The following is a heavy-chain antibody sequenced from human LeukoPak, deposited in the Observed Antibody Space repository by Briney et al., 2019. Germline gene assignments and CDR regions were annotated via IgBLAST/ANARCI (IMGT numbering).Heavy chain of an antibody. Sequence: PGGSLRLSCAASGFTFSNVWMSWVRQVPGKGLEWVGRIQSKTDGGTTEYAAPVKGRFTISGDDSTNTLYLQMNSLKTEDTGVYYCAAGGRVWGQGTTVTVSS. V-gene: IGHV3-15*01. CDR1: GFTFSNVW. CDR2: IQSKTDGGTT. J-gene: IGHJ6*02. D-gene: IGHD3-10*01. CDR3: AAGGRV.